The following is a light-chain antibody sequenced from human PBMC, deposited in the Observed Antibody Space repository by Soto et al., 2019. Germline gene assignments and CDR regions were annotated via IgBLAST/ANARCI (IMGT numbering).Light chain of an antibody. CDR3: QQYDNLRLT. CDR2: DAS. V-gene: IGKV1-33*01. CDR1: QDISNY. Sequence: DIQMTQSPSSLSASVGDRVTITCQASQDISNYLNWYQQKPGKAPKLLIYDASNLETGVPSRFSGSGSGTDFTFTISSLQAEDIATYCCQQYDNLRLTFGGGTKVEIK. J-gene: IGKJ4*01.